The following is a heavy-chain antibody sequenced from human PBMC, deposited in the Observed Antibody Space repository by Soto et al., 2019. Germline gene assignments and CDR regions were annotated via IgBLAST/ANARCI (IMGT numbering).Heavy chain of an antibody. D-gene: IGHD6-13*01. Sequence: RGSLRLSCAASGFTFSSYAMSWVRQAPGKGLEWVSAISGSGGSTYYADSVKGRFTISRDNSKNTLYLQMNSLRAEDTAVYYCAKEESWYSSSWHDAFDIWGQGTMVTVSS. CDR1: GFTFSSYA. J-gene: IGHJ3*02. CDR3: AKEESWYSSSWHDAFDI. CDR2: ISGSGGST. V-gene: IGHV3-23*01.